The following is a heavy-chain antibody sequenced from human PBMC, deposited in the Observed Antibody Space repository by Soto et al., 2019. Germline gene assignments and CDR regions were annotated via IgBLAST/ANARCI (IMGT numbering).Heavy chain of an antibody. Sequence: ASVKVSCKASGYVFTGFYLHWVRQAPGQGLEWMGWIFPNSGATNYAQKFRGRVTLTRDTSLSTGYMDLTRLTSDDTAVYYCARGRSLKWNWFDRWGQGTLVTVSS. CDR3: ARGRSLKWNWFDR. V-gene: IGHV1-2*02. D-gene: IGHD2-15*01. CDR1: GYVFTGFY. J-gene: IGHJ5*02. CDR2: IFPNSGAT.